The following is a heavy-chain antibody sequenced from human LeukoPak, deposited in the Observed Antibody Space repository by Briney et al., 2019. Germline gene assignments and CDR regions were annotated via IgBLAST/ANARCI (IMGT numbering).Heavy chain of an antibody. CDR2: ISPANSDI. Sequence: GESLKISCKGSGFSFTSFWIGWVRQMPGKGLEWMGMISPANSDIRYSPSFQGQVTISADKSISTAYLQWSSLEASDTAMYYCARPHGAYWGQGTLITVSS. V-gene: IGHV5-51*01. CDR1: GFSFTSFW. J-gene: IGHJ4*02. CDR3: ARPHGAY.